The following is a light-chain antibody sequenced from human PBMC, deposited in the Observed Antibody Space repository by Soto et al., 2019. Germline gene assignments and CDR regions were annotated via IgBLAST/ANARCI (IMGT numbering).Light chain of an antibody. J-gene: IGKJ1*01. Sequence: EIALTQSPGTLSLSPGERATLSCMATESVSSNYLAWYQQKPGQAPRVRIYGASIRATGIPDRFSGSGSETDFTLTISRLEPEDLAVYYCQQYGTSPRTFGQGTRWIS. V-gene: IGKV3-20*01. CDR3: QQYGTSPRT. CDR1: ESVSSNY. CDR2: GAS.